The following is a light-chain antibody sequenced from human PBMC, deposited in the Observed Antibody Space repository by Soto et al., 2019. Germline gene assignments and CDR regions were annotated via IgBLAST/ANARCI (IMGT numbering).Light chain of an antibody. CDR1: SSNIGGNS. CDR3: SSYAGSSTYV. Sequence: QSVLTQPPSVSAAPGQKVTISCSGSSSNIGGNSVSWYQQLPGTAPKLLIYDDNKRPSGIPDRFSGSKSGTSATLGITGFQTGDEADYYCSSYAGSSTYVFGTGTKVTVL. V-gene: IGLV1-51*01. J-gene: IGLJ1*01. CDR2: DDN.